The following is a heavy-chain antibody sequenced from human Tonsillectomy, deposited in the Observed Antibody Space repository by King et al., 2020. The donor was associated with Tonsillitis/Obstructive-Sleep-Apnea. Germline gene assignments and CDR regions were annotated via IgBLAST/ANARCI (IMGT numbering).Heavy chain of an antibody. J-gene: IGHJ4*02. CDR1: GGTFSSYA. CDR3: AIDYGGNLFDY. D-gene: IGHD4-23*01. CDR2: IIPILGIA. V-gene: IGHV1-69*10. Sequence: QLVQSGAEVKKPGSSVKVSWKASGGTFSSYAISWVRQAPGQGLEWMGGIIPILGIANYAQKFQGRVTITADKSTGTAYMELSSLRSEDTAVYYCAIDYGGNLFDYWGQGTLLTVSS.